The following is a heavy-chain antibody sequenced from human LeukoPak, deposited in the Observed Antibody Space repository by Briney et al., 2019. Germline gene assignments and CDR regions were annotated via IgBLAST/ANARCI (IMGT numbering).Heavy chain of an antibody. CDR3: ARDDVVVPAADWFDP. J-gene: IGHJ5*02. CDR2: INPNSGDT. Sequence: ASVKVSCKTSGYTFSDYYIHWIRQAPGQGLEWVGWINPNSGDTDYAQKFQGRVTVTRDTSISTAYMELGRLRSDDTAVYYCARDDVVVPAADWFDPWGQGTLVTVSS. V-gene: IGHV1-2*02. D-gene: IGHD2-2*01. CDR1: GYTFSDYY.